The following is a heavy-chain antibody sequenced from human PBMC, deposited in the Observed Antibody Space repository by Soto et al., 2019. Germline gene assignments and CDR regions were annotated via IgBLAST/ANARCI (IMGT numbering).Heavy chain of an antibody. Sequence: QVQLVQSGTVVQRRGSSVKVSCQASGGTFSSHGMAWVRQAPGQGLEWMGGIIPTFGTPTYAPKSQGRVTITEDKSTNTAYMELSSLRSEDTGVYYCASERSAQYFDFWGQGTLITVSS. CDR2: IIPTFGTP. D-gene: IGHD1-26*01. J-gene: IGHJ4*02. V-gene: IGHV1-69*06. CDR3: ASERSAQYFDF. CDR1: GGTFSSHG.